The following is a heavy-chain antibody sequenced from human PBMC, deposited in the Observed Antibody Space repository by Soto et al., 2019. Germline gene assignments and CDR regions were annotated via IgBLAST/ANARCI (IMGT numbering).Heavy chain of an antibody. D-gene: IGHD3-16*01. Sequence: EVQLLESGGGLVQPGGSLRLSCAASGFTFNTYAMSWVRQAPGKGLEWISSISRSGRSTYYADSVKGRVTISRDNPENTLYLQMNRLRTEDTAVYYCTKDRAMGDTGCFTQGGQCVLVTVSP. V-gene: IGHV3-23*01. CDR2: ISRSGRST. CDR3: TKDRAMGDTGCFTQ. J-gene: IGHJ1*01. CDR1: GFTFNTYA.